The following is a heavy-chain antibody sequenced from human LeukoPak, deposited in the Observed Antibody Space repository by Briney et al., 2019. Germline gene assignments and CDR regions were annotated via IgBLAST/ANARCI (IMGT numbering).Heavy chain of an antibody. CDR2: MNLHSGNT. V-gene: IGHV1-8*01. J-gene: IGHJ6*02. Sequence: GASVKVSCKVSGYTFTGYDINWVRQATGQGLQWMGWMNLHSGNTGYAQKFQGRVTMTRDTSISTAYMELSSLRSDDTAVYYCGRVESGSLLLYGMDVWGQGTTVTVSS. CDR3: GRVESGSLLLYGMDV. D-gene: IGHD3-10*01. CDR1: GYTFTGYD.